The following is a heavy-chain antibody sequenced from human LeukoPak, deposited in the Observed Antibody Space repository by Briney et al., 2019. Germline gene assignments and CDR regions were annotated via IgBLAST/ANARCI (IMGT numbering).Heavy chain of an antibody. J-gene: IGHJ4*02. CDR3: ARDIPESEQWLGGADY. CDR1: GFTFSSYG. Sequence: PGGSLRLSCAASGFTFSSYGMHWVRQAPGKGLEWVAVIWYDGSNKYYADSVKGRFTISRDNSKNTLYLQMNSLRAEDTAVYYCARDIPESEQWLGGADYWGQGTLVTVSS. V-gene: IGHV3-33*01. D-gene: IGHD6-19*01. CDR2: IWYDGSNK.